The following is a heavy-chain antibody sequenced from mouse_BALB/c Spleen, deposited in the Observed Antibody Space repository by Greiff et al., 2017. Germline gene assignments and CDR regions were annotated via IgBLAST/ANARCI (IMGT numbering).Heavy chain of an antibody. J-gene: IGHJ3*01. V-gene: IGHV1-63*02. CDR3: ARSDSSGYPFAY. Sequence: QVHVKQSGAELVRPGTSVKISCKASGYTFTNYWLGWVKQRPGHGLEWIGDIYPGGGYTNYNEKFKGKATLTADTSSSTAYMQLSSLTSEDSAVYFCARSDSSGYPFAYWGQGTLVTVSA. D-gene: IGHD3-2*01. CDR1: GYTFTNYW. CDR2: IYPGGGYT.